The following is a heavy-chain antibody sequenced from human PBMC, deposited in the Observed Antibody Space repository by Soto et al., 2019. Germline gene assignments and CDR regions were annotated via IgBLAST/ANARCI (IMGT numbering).Heavy chain of an antibody. V-gene: IGHV1-3*01. CDR3: AVIYDYVWGSYRPFDY. D-gene: IGHD3-16*02. CDR1: GYTFTSYA. CDR2: INAGNGNT. J-gene: IGHJ4*02. Sequence: QVQLVQSGAEVKKPGASVKVSCKASGYTFTSYAMHWVRQAPGQRLEWMGWINAGNGNTKYSQKFQGRVTITRDTSASTADMELSSLRSEDTAVYYCAVIYDYVWGSYRPFDYWGQGTLVTVSS.